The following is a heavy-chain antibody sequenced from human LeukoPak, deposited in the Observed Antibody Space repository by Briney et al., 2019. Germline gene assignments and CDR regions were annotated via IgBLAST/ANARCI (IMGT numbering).Heavy chain of an antibody. V-gene: IGHV4-4*07. J-gene: IGHJ4*02. CDR2: IYTSGST. CDR1: GGSISSYY. Sequence: SETLSLTCTVSGGSISSYYWSWIWQPAGKGLEWIGRIYTSGSTNYNPSLKSRVTMSVDTSKNQFSLKLSSVTAADTAVYYCARDVYYDSSGYYYNDYWGQGTLVTVSS. CDR3: ARDVYYDSSGYYYNDY. D-gene: IGHD3-22*01.